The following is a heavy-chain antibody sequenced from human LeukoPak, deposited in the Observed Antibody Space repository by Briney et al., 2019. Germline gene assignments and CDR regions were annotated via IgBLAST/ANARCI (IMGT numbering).Heavy chain of an antibody. J-gene: IGHJ5*02. V-gene: IGHV4-4*09. CDR1: GGSISGYY. CDR2: IHSSGIT. D-gene: IGHD3-10*01. Sequence: PSETLSLTCTVSGGSISGYYWSWLRQSQGQGLEWIAYIHSSGITTYNPSLKSRVSISVDTSKSQFSLKVSSVTAAGTAVYYWAGRSGSGSNNYFDPWGQGTLVTVSS. CDR3: AGRSGSGSNNYFDP.